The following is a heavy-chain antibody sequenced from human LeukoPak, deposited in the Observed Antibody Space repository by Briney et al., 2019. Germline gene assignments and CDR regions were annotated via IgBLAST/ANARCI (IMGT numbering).Heavy chain of an antibody. CDR3: ARDEATYYYDSSGYPIRYYYYGMDV. J-gene: IGHJ6*02. Sequence: GGSLRLSWAASGFTFSSYAMHWVRQAPGKGLEWVAVISYDGSNKYYADSVKGRFTISRDNSKNTLYLQMNSLRAEDTAVYYCARDEATYYYDSSGYPIRYYYYGMDVWGQGTTVTVSS. CDR1: GFTFSSYA. CDR2: ISYDGSNK. V-gene: IGHV3-30-3*01. D-gene: IGHD3-22*01.